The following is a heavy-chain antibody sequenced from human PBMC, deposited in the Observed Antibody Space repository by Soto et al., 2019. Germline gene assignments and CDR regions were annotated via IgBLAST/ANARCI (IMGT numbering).Heavy chain of an antibody. J-gene: IGHJ4*02. Sequence: QVQLVESGGGVVQPGRSLRLSCAASGFTFSSYGMHWVRQAPGKGLEWVAVIWHDGSHENYADSVKGRFTISRDNSKNTLYVQMNSLRAEDTAVYYCARGPGTSYFDYLGQGSLVTVSS. CDR2: IWHDGSHE. D-gene: IGHD2-2*01. V-gene: IGHV3-33*01. CDR3: ARGPGTSYFDY. CDR1: GFTFSSYG.